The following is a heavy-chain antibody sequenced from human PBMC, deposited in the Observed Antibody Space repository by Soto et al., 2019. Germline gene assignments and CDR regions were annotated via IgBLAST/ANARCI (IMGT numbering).Heavy chain of an antibody. Sequence: SETLSLTCAVSGGSISSSNWWSWVRQPPGKGLEWIGEIYHSGSTNYNPSLKSRVTISVDKSENQFSLKLSSVTAADTAVYYCARCITMVRGVIRKDYYYGMDVWGQGTTVTVSS. CDR2: IYHSGST. CDR1: GGSISSSNW. D-gene: IGHD3-10*01. J-gene: IGHJ6*02. CDR3: ARCITMVRGVIRKDYYYGMDV. V-gene: IGHV4-4*02.